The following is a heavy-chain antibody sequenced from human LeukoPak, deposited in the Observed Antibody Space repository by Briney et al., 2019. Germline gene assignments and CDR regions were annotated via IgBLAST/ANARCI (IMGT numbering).Heavy chain of an antibody. CDR1: GGTFSSYA. Sequence: ASVKVSCKASGGTFSSYAISWVRQAPGQGLEWMGRINPNSGGTNYAQKFQGRVTMTRDASISTAYMELSRLRSDDTAVYYCARDPSSGSGDYWGQGTLVTVSS. CDR3: ARDPSSGSGDY. J-gene: IGHJ4*02. V-gene: IGHV1-2*06. D-gene: IGHD6-19*01. CDR2: INPNSGGT.